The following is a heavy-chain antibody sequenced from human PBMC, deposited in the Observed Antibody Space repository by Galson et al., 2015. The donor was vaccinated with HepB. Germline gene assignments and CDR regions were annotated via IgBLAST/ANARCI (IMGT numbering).Heavy chain of an antibody. D-gene: IGHD3-3*01. Sequence: SLRLSCAASGFTFSSYSMNWVRQAPGKGLEWVSSISSSSSYIYYADSVKGRFTISRDNAKNSLYLQMNSLRAEDTAVYYCASFGSRSEWLPSDPFDYWGQGTLVTVSS. CDR3: ASFGSRSEWLPSDPFDY. V-gene: IGHV3-21*01. CDR2: ISSSSSYI. CDR1: GFTFSSYS. J-gene: IGHJ4*02.